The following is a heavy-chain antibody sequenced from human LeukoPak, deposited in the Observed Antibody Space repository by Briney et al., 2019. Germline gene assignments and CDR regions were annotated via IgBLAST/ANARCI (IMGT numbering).Heavy chain of an antibody. CDR2: MNPNSGNT. D-gene: IGHD3-10*01. Sequence: ASVKVSCKASGYTLTSYDINWVRQATGQGLEWIGWMNPNSGNTGYAQKFQGRVTMTRNTSISTAYMELSSLRSEDTAVYYCARGLRMVRGVTPYWGQGTLVTVSS. V-gene: IGHV1-8*01. CDR3: ARGLRMVRGVTPY. J-gene: IGHJ4*02. CDR1: GYTLTSYD.